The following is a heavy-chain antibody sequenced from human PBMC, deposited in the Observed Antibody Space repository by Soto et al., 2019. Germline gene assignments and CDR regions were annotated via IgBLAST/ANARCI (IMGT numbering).Heavy chain of an antibody. CDR3: ARDGRVSAYSSGWYPRHFDY. Sequence: PGGSLRLSCAASGFTFSSYAMHWVRQAPGKGLEWVAVISYDGSNKYYADSVKGRFTVSRDNSKNTLYLQMNSLRAEDTAVYYCARDGRVSAYSSGWYPRHFDYWGQGTLVTVSS. CDR1: GFTFSSYA. CDR2: ISYDGSNK. V-gene: IGHV3-30-3*01. D-gene: IGHD6-19*01. J-gene: IGHJ4*02.